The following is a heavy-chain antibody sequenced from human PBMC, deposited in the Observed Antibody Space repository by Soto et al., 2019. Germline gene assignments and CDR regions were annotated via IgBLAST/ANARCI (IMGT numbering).Heavy chain of an antibody. D-gene: IGHD4-17*01. Sequence: ASVKVSCKASGYTFTSYYMHWVRQAPGQGLEWMGIINPSGGSTSYAQKFQGRVTMTRDTSTSTVYMELSSLRSEDTAVYYCARGAEGDDYGDSYYYYYMDVWGKGTTVTVSS. V-gene: IGHV1-46*03. J-gene: IGHJ6*03. CDR2: INPSGGST. CDR1: GYTFTSYY. CDR3: ARGAEGDDYGDSYYYYYMDV.